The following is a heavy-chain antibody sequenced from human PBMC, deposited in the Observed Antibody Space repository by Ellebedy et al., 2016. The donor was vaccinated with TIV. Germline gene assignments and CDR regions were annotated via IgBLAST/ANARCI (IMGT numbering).Heavy chain of an antibody. J-gene: IGHJ3*02. Sequence: ASVKVSXXASGYTFTSYGISWVRQATGQGLEWMGWMNPNSGNTGYAQKFQGRVTMTRDTSTSTVYMELSSLRSEDTAVYYCARDLGYCSSTSCDAFDIWGQGTMVTVSS. D-gene: IGHD2-2*01. V-gene: IGHV1-8*02. CDR3: ARDLGYCSSTSCDAFDI. CDR2: MNPNSGNT. CDR1: GYTFTSYG.